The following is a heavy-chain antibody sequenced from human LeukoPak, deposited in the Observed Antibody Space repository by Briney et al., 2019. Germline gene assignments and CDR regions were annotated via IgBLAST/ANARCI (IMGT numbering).Heavy chain of an antibody. J-gene: IGHJ6*03. CDR3: ARDALTSKRGKGYYYYYMDV. CDR1: GFTFSSYA. D-gene: IGHD3-10*01. V-gene: IGHV3-30*04. CDR2: IPYDGSNK. Sequence: GGSLRLSCAASGFTFSSYAMHWVRQAPGKGLEWVAVIPYDGSNKYYADSVKGRFTISRDNSKNTLYLQMNSLRAEDTAVYYCARDALTSKRGKGYYYYYMDVWGKGTTVTVSS.